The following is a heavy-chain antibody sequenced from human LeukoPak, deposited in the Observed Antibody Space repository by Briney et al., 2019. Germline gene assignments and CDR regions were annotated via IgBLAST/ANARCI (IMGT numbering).Heavy chain of an antibody. CDR2: MNPNSANT. J-gene: IGHJ4*02. CDR1: GYTFTSYD. V-gene: IGHV1-8*01. CDR3: ARDLGSVRGVLGINFDY. Sequence: ASVKVSCKTSGYTFTSYDINWVRQATGQGLEWMGWMNPNSANTGYSQKFQGRVTITRDTSASTAYMELRSLRSDDTAVYYCARDLGSVRGVLGINFDYWGQGTLVTVSS. D-gene: IGHD3-10*01.